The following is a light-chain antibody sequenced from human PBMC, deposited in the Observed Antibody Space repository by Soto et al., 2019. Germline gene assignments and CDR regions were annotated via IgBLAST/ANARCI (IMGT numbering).Light chain of an antibody. CDR2: EVV. Sequence: QSALTQPASVSGSPGQSITISCPGTSSDVGGYDYVSWYQRHPGKAPELMIYEVVTRPSWVSNRFSGSKSGNTASLTISGLQAEDEADYYCCSFASSSTDVFGTGTKATVL. CDR1: SSDVGGYDY. CDR3: CSFASSSTDV. J-gene: IGLJ1*01. V-gene: IGLV2-14*01.